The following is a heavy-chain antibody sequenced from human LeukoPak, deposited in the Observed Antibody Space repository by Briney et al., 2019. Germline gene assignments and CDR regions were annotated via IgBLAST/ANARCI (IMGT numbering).Heavy chain of an antibody. D-gene: IGHD2-15*01. CDR3: ARESPDIVVVVTAALRRSWFDP. CDR1: RYTFTCYY. CDR2: INPDNGGT. Sequence: ASVKVSCKASRYTFTCYYIHWVRQAPGQGPEWMGWINPDNGGTNYAQKFQGRVTMTRDTSINTAYMEVSRLKSDDTAVYYCARESPDIVVVVTAALRRSWFDPWGQGTLVTVSS. V-gene: IGHV1-2*02. J-gene: IGHJ5*02.